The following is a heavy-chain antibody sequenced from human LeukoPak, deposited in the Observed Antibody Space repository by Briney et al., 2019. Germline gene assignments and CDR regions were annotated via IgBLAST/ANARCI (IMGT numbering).Heavy chain of an antibody. D-gene: IGHD4-23*01. CDR3: ARVLYVGDAFDI. J-gene: IGHJ3*02. Sequence: SETLXLTCIVSAGSTRGYYWSWIRQPAGKGLEWIGRIYTSGSTNYNPSLKSRVTMSVDTSKNQFSLKLSSVTAADTAVYYCARVLYVGDAFDIWGQGTMVTVSS. CDR1: AGSTRGYY. CDR2: IYTSGST. V-gene: IGHV4-4*07.